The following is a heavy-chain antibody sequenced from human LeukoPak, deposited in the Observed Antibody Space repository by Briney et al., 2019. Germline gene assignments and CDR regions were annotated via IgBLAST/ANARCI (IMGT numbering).Heavy chain of an antibody. V-gene: IGHV4-34*01. CDR3: ARVMNWPLKGLDY. J-gene: IGHJ4*02. CDR2: INQGGTT. Sequence: SETLSLTCAVYGGPFSGYYWTWIRQPPGKGLEWIGEINQGGTTNYNPSLRSRVTILIDTSRNQFSLRLSSVTAADTAVYYCARVMNWPLKGLDYWGQGTLVTVSS. CDR1: GGPFSGYY. D-gene: IGHD1-1*01.